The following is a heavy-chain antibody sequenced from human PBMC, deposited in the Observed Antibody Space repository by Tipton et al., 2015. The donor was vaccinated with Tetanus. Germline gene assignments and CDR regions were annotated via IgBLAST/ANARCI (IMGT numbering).Heavy chain of an antibody. D-gene: IGHD2-2*01. Sequence: SLRLSCAASGFNFRTYAMTWVRQAPGKGLEWVSLIYSGGNTYYADSVKGRFTISRDNSKNTLYLQMNSLRAEDAPVYYCNGGSTRAYFDYWGLGTLVTVSS. CDR3: NGGSTRAYFDY. CDR2: IYSGGNT. J-gene: IGHJ4*02. CDR1: GFNFRTYA. V-gene: IGHV3-53*01.